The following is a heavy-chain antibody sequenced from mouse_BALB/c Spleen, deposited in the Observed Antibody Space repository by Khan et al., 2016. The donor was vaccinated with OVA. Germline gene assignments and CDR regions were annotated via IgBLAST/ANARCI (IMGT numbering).Heavy chain of an antibody. Sequence: EVELVESGPSLVKPSQTLSLTCSVTGDSITSGYWSWIRKFPGNKLEYMGYMIYSGNTYYNPSLNSRISITRHTSKNKYDQQLNSVTTEDTATYTCARSTYRYAFAYWGQGTLVTVSA. CDR3: ARSTYRYAFAY. J-gene: IGHJ3*01. CDR1: GDSITSGY. D-gene: IGHD2-14*01. CDR2: MIYSGNT. V-gene: IGHV3-8*02.